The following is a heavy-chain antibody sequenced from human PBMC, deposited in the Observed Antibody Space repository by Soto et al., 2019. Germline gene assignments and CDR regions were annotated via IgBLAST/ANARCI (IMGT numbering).Heavy chain of an antibody. D-gene: IGHD3-22*01. CDR1: RFSFSNAW. CDR3: TADLPDNWFDP. V-gene: IGHV3-15*01. Sequence: TGGSLRLSCSTSRFSFSNAWMNWVRQAPGRGLEWVGRIKSLTDGGATDYAAPVKGRFTITRDDSKDTLYLHMNNLKTEDTAMYFCTADLPDNWFDPWGQGTLVTVSS. J-gene: IGHJ5*02. CDR2: IKSLTDGGAT.